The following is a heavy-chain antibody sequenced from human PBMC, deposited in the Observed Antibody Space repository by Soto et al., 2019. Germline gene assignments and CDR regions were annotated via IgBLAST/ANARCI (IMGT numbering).Heavy chain of an antibody. CDR2: ISGSGGST. D-gene: IGHD3-22*01. CDR3: VKDYYDSSGYSYFDY. J-gene: IGHJ4*02. CDR1: GFTFSNYA. Sequence: WGSLRLSCAASGFTFSNYAMSWCRQPPGKGLEWVSAISGSGGSTYYADSVKGRFTISRDNSKNMLYLQMNSVRAEDTAVYYCVKDYYDSSGYSYFDYWGQGTQVTVSS. V-gene: IGHV3-23*01.